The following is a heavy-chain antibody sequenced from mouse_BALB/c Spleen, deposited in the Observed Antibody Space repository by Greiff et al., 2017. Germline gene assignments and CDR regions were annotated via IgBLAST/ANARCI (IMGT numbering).Heavy chain of an antibody. Sequence: VQLQQSGAELVKPGASVKLSCTASGFNIKDTYMHWVKQRPEQGLEWIGRIDPANGNTKYDPKFQGKATITADTSSNTAYLQLSSLISEDTAVYYCALIYYGYDGGFDYGGQGTTLTVSS. J-gene: IGHJ2*01. CDR1: GFNIKDTY. D-gene: IGHD2-2*01. V-gene: IGHV14-3*02. CDR3: ALIYYGYDGGFDY. CDR2: IDPANGNT.